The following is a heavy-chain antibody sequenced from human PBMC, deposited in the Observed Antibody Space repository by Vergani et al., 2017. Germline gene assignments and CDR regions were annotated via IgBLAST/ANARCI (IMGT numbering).Heavy chain of an antibody. CDR2: IRNKAYGGTT. J-gene: IGHJ4*02. CDR3: SRGRGYSFGYSDY. V-gene: IGHV3-49*04. Sequence: EVQLVESGGGLVPPGRSLRLSCAASGFSFGDYAMTWVRQAPGKGLEWVAVIRNKAYGGTTEYAASVKGRFTISRDDSKRLAYLQLSGLNTEDTAVYFCSRGRGYSFGYSDYWGQGTLVTVSS. CDR1: GFSFGDYA. D-gene: IGHD5-18*01.